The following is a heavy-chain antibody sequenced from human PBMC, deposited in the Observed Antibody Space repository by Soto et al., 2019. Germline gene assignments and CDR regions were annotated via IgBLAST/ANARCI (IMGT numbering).Heavy chain of an antibody. J-gene: IGHJ4*02. Sequence: SETLSLTCTVSGDSISTNSYSWGWIRQPPGQGLEWIGLFYYSGSTHYNPSLKSRLTVSVDTSKNQFSLKVSSVTAADTAVYYCARQNYDYVWGSYRYTVPRPFDYWGQGTLVTVSS. CDR3: ARQNYDYVWGSYRYTVPRPFDY. V-gene: IGHV4-39*01. D-gene: IGHD3-16*02. CDR1: GDSISTNSYS. CDR2: FYYSGST.